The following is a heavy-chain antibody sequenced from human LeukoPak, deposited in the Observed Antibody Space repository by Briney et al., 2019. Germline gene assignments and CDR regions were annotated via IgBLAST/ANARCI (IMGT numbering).Heavy chain of an antibody. D-gene: IGHD3-10*01. Sequence: PGGSLRLSCAASGFTVSSNHMSWVRQAPGKGLECVSLIYSGDNTDYADSVKGRFTISRDNAKNTLYLQMNSLRAEDTAVYYCARDLRGSSYNAMDVWGQGTTVTVSS. V-gene: IGHV3-53*01. CDR2: IYSGDNT. CDR3: ARDLRGSSYNAMDV. J-gene: IGHJ6*02. CDR1: GFTVSSNH.